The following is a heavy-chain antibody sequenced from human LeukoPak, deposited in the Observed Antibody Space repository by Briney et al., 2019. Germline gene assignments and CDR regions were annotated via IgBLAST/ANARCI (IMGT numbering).Heavy chain of an antibody. V-gene: IGHV4-34*01. J-gene: IGHJ4*02. CDR1: GGSFSGYY. Sequence: SETLSLTCAVSGGSFSGYYWSWIRQPPGKGLEWIAEINHSGSTNYNPSLKSRVTISVDTSKNQFSLKLSSVTAADTAVYYCARGYYDILTGYYSPFFDYWGQGTLVTGSS. CDR3: ARGYYDILTGYYSPFFDY. D-gene: IGHD3-9*01. CDR2: INHSGST.